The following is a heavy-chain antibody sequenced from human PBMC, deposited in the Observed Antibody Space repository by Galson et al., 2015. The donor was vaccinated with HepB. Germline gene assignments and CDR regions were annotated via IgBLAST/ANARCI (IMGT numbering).Heavy chain of an antibody. V-gene: IGHV4-31*03. CDR2: IHHIGST. D-gene: IGHD5-24*01. CDR3: ARAGGDGYNSGRYFDI. CDR1: GGSINSGGFY. J-gene: IGHJ2*01. Sequence: TLSLTCTVSGGSINSGGFYWSWVRQHPGQGLEWIGYIHHIGSTFYNPSLKSRFIMSVDTSKNQFSLRLSSVTAADTAVYYCARAGGDGYNSGRYFDIWGRGTLVTVSS.